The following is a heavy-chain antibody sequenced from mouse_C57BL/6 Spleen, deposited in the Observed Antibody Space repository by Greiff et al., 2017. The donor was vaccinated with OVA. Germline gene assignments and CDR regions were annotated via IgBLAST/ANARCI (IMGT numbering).Heavy chain of an antibody. Sequence: QVQLQQPGAELVRPGSSVKLSCKASGYTFTSYWMHWVKQRPIQGLEWIGNIDPSDSETHYNQKFKDKATLTVDKSSSTAYMQLSSLTSEDSAVYYCARCTTVVAHFDYWGQGTTLTVSS. CDR2: IDPSDSET. CDR1: GYTFTSYW. V-gene: IGHV1-52*01. D-gene: IGHD1-1*01. J-gene: IGHJ2*01. CDR3: ARCTTVVAHFDY.